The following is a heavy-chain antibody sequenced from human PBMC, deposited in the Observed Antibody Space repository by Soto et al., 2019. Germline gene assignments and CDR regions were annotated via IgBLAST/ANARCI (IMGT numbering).Heavy chain of an antibody. V-gene: IGHV1-8*01. Sequence: QVQLVQSGAEVKKPGASVKVSCKASGYTFTSYDINWVRQATGQGLEWMGWMNPNSGNTGYAQKFQGRVTMTRNTSISTAYMELSSLRSEDTAVYYCARFGRRLFSSTVWLRYYFDYWGQGTLVTVSS. CDR2: MNPNSGNT. D-gene: IGHD2-2*01. CDR1: GYTFTSYD. CDR3: ARFGRRLFSSTVWLRYYFDY. J-gene: IGHJ4*02.